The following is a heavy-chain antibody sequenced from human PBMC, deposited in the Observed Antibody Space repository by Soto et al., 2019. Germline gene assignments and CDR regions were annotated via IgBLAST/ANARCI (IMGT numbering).Heavy chain of an antibody. V-gene: IGHV1-69*01. J-gene: IGHJ5*02. Sequence: QVQLVQSGAEVKKPGSSVKVSCKASGGTFSSYAISWVRQAPGQGLEWMGGIIPIFGTANYAQKIQGRVTITADESTSTAYMELSRLRYEDTAVYYCARDIAARPGWFDPWGQGTLVTVSS. CDR3: ARDIAARPGWFDP. CDR1: GGTFSSYA. D-gene: IGHD6-6*01. CDR2: IIPIFGTA.